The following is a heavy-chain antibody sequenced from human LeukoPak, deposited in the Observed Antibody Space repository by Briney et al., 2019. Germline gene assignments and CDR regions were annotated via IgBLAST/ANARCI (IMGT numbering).Heavy chain of an antibody. V-gene: IGHV3-66*01. D-gene: IGHD3-22*01. Sequence: PGGSLRLSCAASGFTVSSNYMSWVRQAPGKGLEWVSVIYSGGSTYYADSVKGRFTISRDNSKNTLYLQMNSLRAEDTAVYYCARGGRYYDSSGYSSDYFDYWGQGTLVTVSS. CDR2: IYSGGST. J-gene: IGHJ4*02. CDR3: ARGGRYYDSSGYSSDYFDY. CDR1: GFTVSSNY.